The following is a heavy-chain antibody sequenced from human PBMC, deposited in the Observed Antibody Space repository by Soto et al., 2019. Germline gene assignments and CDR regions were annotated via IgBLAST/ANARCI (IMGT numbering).Heavy chain of an antibody. J-gene: IGHJ4*02. D-gene: IGHD6-13*01. V-gene: IGHV3-74*01. CDR2: IKRDGSTT. CDR1: GFTFSDYW. Sequence: GGSLRLSCAASGFTFSDYWMHWARQAPGKGLEWVSRIKRDGSTTNYADSVKGRFTISRDNAKNTLYLQMNSLRAEDTAVYYCAREGIAAAGFDYWGQGTLVTVSS. CDR3: AREGIAAAGFDY.